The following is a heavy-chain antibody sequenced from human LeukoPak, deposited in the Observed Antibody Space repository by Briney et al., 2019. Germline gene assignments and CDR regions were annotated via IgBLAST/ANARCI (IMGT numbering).Heavy chain of an antibody. D-gene: IGHD2-2*01. J-gene: IGHJ6*03. V-gene: IGHV3-23*01. CDR2: ISAYGGST. Sequence: QPGGSLRLSCGDSEFSLRSYTMNWVRQAPGKGLEWVSGISAYGGSTYYADSVKGRFTISRGDSNNTLYLQMDSLGTEDTAVYYCARMPSTEIYYSYYMDVWGKGTTVTVSS. CDR3: ARMPSTEIYYSYYMDV. CDR1: EFSLRSYT.